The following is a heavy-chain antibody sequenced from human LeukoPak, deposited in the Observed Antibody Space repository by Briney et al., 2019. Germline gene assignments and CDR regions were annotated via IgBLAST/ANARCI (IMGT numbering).Heavy chain of an antibody. CDR2: ISYDGSNK. D-gene: IGHD6-6*01. V-gene: IGHV3-30-3*01. CDR1: GFTFSSYA. CDR3: ASWKYSSSY. Sequence: GRSLSLSCAASGFTFSSYAMHWVRQAPGKGLEWVAVISYDGSNKYYADFVKGRFTISRDNSKNTLYLQMNSLRAEDTAVYYCASWKYSSSYWGQGTLVTVSS. J-gene: IGHJ4*02.